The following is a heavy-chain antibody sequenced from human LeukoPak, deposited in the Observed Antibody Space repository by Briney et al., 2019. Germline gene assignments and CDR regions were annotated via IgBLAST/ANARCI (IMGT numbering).Heavy chain of an antibody. D-gene: IGHD1-26*01. CDR2: ISAYNGNT. CDR3: ARVDVAVGAPRY. CDR1: GYTFTSYG. J-gene: IGHJ4*02. Sequence: ASVKVSCKASGYTFTSYGISWVRQAPGQGLEWMGWISAYNGNTNYAQKLQGRVTMTRDTSTSTVYMELSSLRSEDTAVYYCARVDVAVGAPRYWGQGTLVTVSS. V-gene: IGHV1-18*01.